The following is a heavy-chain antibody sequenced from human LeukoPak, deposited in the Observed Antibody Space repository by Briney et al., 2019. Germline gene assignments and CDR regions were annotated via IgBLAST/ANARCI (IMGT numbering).Heavy chain of an antibody. Sequence: SETLSLTCTVSGDSITSHYWNCIRQTPGKGLEWIGYIYHTGSTNYNPSRKSRGSISADTSNNRFSLRLYSVTAADTAVYYCARERGEGYWGQGILVTVSS. J-gene: IGHJ4*02. D-gene: IGHD3-10*01. V-gene: IGHV4-59*11. CDR3: ARERGEGY. CDR2: IYHTGST. CDR1: GDSITSHY.